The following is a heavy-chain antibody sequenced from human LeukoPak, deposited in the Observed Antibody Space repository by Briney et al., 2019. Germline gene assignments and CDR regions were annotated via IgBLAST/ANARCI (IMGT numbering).Heavy chain of an antibody. CDR3: ARNRRVVAATKYNWFDP. V-gene: IGHV1-8*01. J-gene: IGHJ5*02. CDR2: MNPNSGNT. D-gene: IGHD2-15*01. CDR1: GYTFTSYD. Sequence: ASVKVSCKASGYTFTSYDINWVRQATGQGLEWMGWMNPNSGNTGYAQKFQGRVTMTRNTSISTAYMELSSLRSEDTAVYYCARNRRVVAATKYNWFDPWVQGTLVTVSS.